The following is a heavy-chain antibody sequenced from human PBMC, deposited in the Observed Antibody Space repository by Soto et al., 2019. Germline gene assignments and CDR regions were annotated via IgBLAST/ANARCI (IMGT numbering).Heavy chain of an antibody. J-gene: IGHJ4*02. CDR2: ITWNSGTV. D-gene: IGHD3-22*01. V-gene: IGHV3-9*01. CDR3: SKEGVDNSGYYSGQ. CDR1: GFTFDEYA. Sequence: EVQLVESGGGLVRPGGSLTLSCAESGFTFDEYAMHWVRQAPGQGLEWVALITWNSGTVHYADSVKGRFTISRYNGKKSVYLQINSVRAEDTDIYYCSKEGVDNSGYYSGQWGQGAVVTVSS.